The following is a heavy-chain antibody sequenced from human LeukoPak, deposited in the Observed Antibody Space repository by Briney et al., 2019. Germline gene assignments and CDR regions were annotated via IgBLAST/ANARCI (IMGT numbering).Heavy chain of an antibody. J-gene: IGHJ4*02. CDR1: GFTFSSYA. CDR2: ISGSGGST. D-gene: IGHD6-19*01. V-gene: IGHV3-23*01. CDR3: AKDPPGIAVAAGYFDY. Sequence: GGSLRLSCAASGFTFSSYAMSWVRQAPGKGLEWVSAISGSGGSTYYADSVEGRFTISRDNSKNTLYLQMNSLRAEDTAVYYCAKDPPGIAVAAGYFDYWGQGTLVTVSS.